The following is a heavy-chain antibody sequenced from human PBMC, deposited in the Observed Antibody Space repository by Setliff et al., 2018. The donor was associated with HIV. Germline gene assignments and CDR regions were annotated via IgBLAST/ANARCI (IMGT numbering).Heavy chain of an antibody. CDR1: GGTLSNYV. CDR3: ARDQTGVAAAAFGGGSAWSDEGFDI. J-gene: IGHJ3*02. D-gene: IGHD6-13*01. V-gene: IGHV1-69*13. Sequence: SVKVSCKTSGGTLSNYVITWVRQAPGQGLEWMGVIIPMYNIPAYAQKFQGRVTFTADESTSTAYMELSSLSSEDTAVYYCARDQTGVAAAAFGGGSAWSDEGFDIWGQGTMVTVSS. CDR2: IIPMYNIP.